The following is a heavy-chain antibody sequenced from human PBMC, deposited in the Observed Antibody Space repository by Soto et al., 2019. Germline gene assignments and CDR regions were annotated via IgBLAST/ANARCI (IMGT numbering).Heavy chain of an antibody. J-gene: IGHJ4*02. V-gene: IGHV3-53*01. D-gene: IGHD3-3*02. Sequence: GGSLRLSCAASEFAVSSNHVTWVRQAPGKGLECVSLIYAGGSTYYADSVRGRFTISRDNSENTVYLQMDSLRADDTAVYFCARPFSMDFDYWGRGTLVAVAS. CDR3: ARPFSMDFDY. CDR1: EFAVSSNH. CDR2: IYAGGST.